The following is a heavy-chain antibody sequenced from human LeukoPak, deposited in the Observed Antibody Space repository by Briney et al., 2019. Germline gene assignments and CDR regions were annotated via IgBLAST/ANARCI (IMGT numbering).Heavy chain of an antibody. V-gene: IGHV3-23*01. CDR1: GFTFSSYA. J-gene: IGHJ4*02. Sequence: GGSLRLSCAASGFTFSSYAMSWVRQAPGKGLEWVSAISGSGGSTYYADSVKGRFTISRDNSKNTLYLQMNGLRAEDTAVYYCAKGSWDVVAGVTRGAPFDYWGQGTLVTVSS. CDR2: ISGSGGST. D-gene: IGHD2-2*01. CDR3: AKGSWDVVAGVTRGAPFDY.